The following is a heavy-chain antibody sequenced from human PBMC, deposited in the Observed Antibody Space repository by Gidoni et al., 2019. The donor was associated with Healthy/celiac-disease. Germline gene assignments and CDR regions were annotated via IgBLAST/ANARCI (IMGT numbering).Heavy chain of an antibody. J-gene: IGHJ4*02. Sequence: EAQQGESGGGLVQHGGSMRLSCADWGFTVSRNSMGWVRQAPGQGLEWVSVIYSGGSTYYADSVKGRFTIARDNSKNTLYLQMNSLGAGYTAVYYCARAPRCTFDYWGQGTLVTVSS. CDR2: IYSGGST. V-gene: IGHV3-66*01. D-gene: IGHD2-8*01. CDR1: GFTVSRNS. CDR3: ARAPRCTFDY.